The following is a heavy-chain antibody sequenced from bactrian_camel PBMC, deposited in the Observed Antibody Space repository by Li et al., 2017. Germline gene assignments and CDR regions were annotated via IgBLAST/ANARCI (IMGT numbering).Heavy chain of an antibody. Sequence: VQLVESGGGSVQAGGSLRLSCTASKDTYGNSCCMGWFRQGPKNERERVAAIGQHGDTIYADSVKGRFTISRDNTRNTLYLQMNSLRPEDTAMYYCAAARSRFYSYDWLSRNPTGVDYWGQGTQVTVS. CDR2: IGQHGDT. CDR1: KDTYGNSCC. V-gene: IGHV3S55*01. CDR3: AAARSRFYSYDWLSRNPTGVDY. J-gene: IGHJ4*01. D-gene: IGHD4*01.